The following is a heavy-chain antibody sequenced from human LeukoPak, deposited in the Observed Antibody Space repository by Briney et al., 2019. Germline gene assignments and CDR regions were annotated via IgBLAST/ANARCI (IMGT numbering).Heavy chain of an antibody. Sequence: PEASVKVSCKASGYTFTSYYMHWVRQAPGQGLEWMGIINPSGGSTSYAQKFQGRVTMTRDTSTSTVYMELSSLRSEDTAVYFSARDGYCRGSSCPFQHWGQGTMVTVSS. D-gene: IGHD2-2*03. V-gene: IGHV1-46*01. CDR3: ARDGYCRGSSCPFQH. CDR1: GYTFTSYY. J-gene: IGHJ1*01. CDR2: INPSGGST.